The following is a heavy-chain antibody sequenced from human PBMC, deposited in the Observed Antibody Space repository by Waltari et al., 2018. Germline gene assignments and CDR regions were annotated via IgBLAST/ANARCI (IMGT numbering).Heavy chain of an antibody. CDR2: IYYSGST. D-gene: IGHD6-19*01. CDR1: GGSISSYY. Sequence: QVQLQESGPGLVKPSETLSLTCTVSGGSISSYYWSWIRQPPGKGLEWIGYIYYSGSTNDNPALKSRVTISVDTSKNQFSLKLSSVTAADTAVYYCARGAQYSSGWYFFDYWGQGTLVTVSS. CDR3: ARGAQYSSGWYFFDY. V-gene: IGHV4-59*01. J-gene: IGHJ4*02.